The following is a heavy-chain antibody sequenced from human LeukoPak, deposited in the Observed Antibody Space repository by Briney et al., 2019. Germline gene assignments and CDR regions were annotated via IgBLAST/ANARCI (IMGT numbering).Heavy chain of an antibody. CDR2: IYYSGST. Sequence: SETLSLTCTVSGGSISSYYWSWIRQPPGKGLEWIGYIYYSGSTNYNPSLKSRVTISVDTSKNQFSLKLSSVTAADTAVYYCARLWFGESSDYFDYLGQGTLVTVSS. J-gene: IGHJ4*02. D-gene: IGHD3-10*01. V-gene: IGHV4-59*01. CDR1: GGSISSYY. CDR3: ARLWFGESSDYFDY.